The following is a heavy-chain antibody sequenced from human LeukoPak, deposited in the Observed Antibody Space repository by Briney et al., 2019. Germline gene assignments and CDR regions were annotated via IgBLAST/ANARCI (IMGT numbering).Heavy chain of an antibody. CDR2: IYYSGST. CDR3: ARVKQVGCYYYYMDV. V-gene: IGHV4-59*01. Sequence: KTSETLSLTCTVSGGSISSYYWSWIRQPPGKGPEWIGYIYYSGSTNYNPSLKSRVTISVDTSKNQFSLKLSSVTAADTAVYYCARVKQVGCYYYYMDVWGKGTTVTVSS. CDR1: GGSISSYY. D-gene: IGHD6-6*01. J-gene: IGHJ6*03.